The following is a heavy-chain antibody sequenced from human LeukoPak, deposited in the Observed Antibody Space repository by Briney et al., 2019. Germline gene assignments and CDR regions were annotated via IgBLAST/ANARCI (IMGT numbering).Heavy chain of an antibody. CDR1: GYSISSGYY. Sequence: SETLSLTCTVSGYSISSGYYWGWIRQPAGKGLEWIGSIYHSGSTYYNPSLKSRVTISVDTSKNQFSLKLSSVTAADTAVYYCARLRWELLFDYWGQGTLVTVSS. CDR2: IYHSGST. CDR3: ARLRWELLFDY. J-gene: IGHJ4*02. V-gene: IGHV4-38-2*02. D-gene: IGHD1-26*01.